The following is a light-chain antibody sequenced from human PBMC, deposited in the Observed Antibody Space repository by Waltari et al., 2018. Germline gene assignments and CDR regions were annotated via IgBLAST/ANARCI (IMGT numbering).Light chain of an antibody. J-gene: IGLJ1*01. V-gene: IGLV2-14*03. Sequence: QSALTQPASVSGSPGQSITISCTGTSSDVGAYNCVSWYQQHPGKAPKLMIYDVSNRPSGVSNRFSGSKSDNTASLTISGLQAEDEADYYCSSYTSSSTQVFGTGTKVTVL. CDR1: SSDVGAYNC. CDR2: DVS. CDR3: SSYTSSSTQV.